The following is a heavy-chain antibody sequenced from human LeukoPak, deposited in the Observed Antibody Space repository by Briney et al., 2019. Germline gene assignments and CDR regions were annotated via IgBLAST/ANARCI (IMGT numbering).Heavy chain of an antibody. J-gene: IGHJ3*02. V-gene: IGHV3-23*01. CDR1: GFTFSSYT. CDR2: ISGSGGST. Sequence: GGSLRLSCAASGFTFSSYTMSWVRQAPGKGLEWVSAISGSGGSTYYADSVKGRFTISRDNSKNTLYLQMNSLRAEDTAVYYCAKGLDWNDGIAAFDIWGQGTMVTVSS. CDR3: AKGLDWNDGIAAFDI. D-gene: IGHD1-1*01.